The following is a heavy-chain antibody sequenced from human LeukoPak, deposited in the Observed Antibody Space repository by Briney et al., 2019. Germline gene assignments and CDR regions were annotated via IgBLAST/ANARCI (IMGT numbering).Heavy chain of an antibody. CDR3: ARDGLVAAAGKDYYYYVDV. CDR1: GGTFSSYA. D-gene: IGHD6-13*01. Sequence: GSSVKVSCKASGGTFSSYAISWVRQAPGQGLEWMGRIIPIFGTANYAQKFQGRVTITTDESTSTAYMELSSLRSEDTAVYYCARDGLVAAAGKDYYYYVDVWGKGTTVTVSS. CDR2: IIPIFGTA. V-gene: IGHV1-69*05. J-gene: IGHJ6*03.